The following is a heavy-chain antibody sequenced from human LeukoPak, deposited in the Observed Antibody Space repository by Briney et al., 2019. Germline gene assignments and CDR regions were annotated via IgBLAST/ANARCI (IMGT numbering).Heavy chain of an antibody. CDR3: ARPLTAYCSGGSCYSGWFDP. J-gene: IGHJ5*02. D-gene: IGHD2-15*01. CDR2: ISYDGSNK. CDR1: GFTFSSYA. Sequence: GSLRLSCAASGFTFSSYAMHWVRQAPGKGLEWVAVISYDGSNKYYADSVKGRFTISRDNSKNTLYLQMNSLRAEDTAVYYCARPLTAYCSGGSCYSGWFDPWGQGTLVTVSS. V-gene: IGHV3-30-3*01.